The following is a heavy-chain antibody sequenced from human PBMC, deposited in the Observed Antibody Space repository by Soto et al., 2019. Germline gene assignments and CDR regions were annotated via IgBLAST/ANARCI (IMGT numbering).Heavy chain of an antibody. CDR1: GGSISSGGHY. V-gene: IGHV4-31*03. CDR3: ARADGYYYYGMDV. J-gene: IGHJ6*02. CDR2: IYYSGST. Sequence: SETLSLTCTVSGGSISSGGHYWSWIRQHPGKGLEWIGYIYYSGSTYYNPSLKSRVTISVDTSKNQFSLKLSSVTAADTAVYSCARADGYYYYGMDVWGQGPTVTVYS.